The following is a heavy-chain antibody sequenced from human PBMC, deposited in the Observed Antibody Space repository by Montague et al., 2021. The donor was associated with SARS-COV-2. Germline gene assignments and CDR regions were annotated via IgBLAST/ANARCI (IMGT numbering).Heavy chain of an antibody. Sequence: SETLSLTCTVSGVVELRRRSEEHTSELQSLAYLVCRLLLEKNNNYNPSLNSRVTISIDMSKNQFSLNLESVTAADTAVSYCASPVSSSWNRFEYWGKGTLVNVSS. V-gene: IGHV4-34*12. D-gene: IGHD1-1*01. CDR1: GVVELRRR. J-gene: IGHJ4*02. CDR2: LLEKNN. CDR3: ASPVSSSWNRFEY.